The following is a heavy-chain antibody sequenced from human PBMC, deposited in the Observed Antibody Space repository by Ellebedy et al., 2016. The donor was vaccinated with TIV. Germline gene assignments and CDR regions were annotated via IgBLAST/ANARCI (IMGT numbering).Heavy chain of an antibody. D-gene: IGHD3-22*01. V-gene: IGHV4-59*08. CDR2: IYYSGST. J-gene: IGHJ4*02. Sequence: MPSETLSLTCTVSGGSISSYYWSWIRQPPGKGLEWIGYIYYSGSTNYNPSLKSRVTISVDTSKNQFSLQLSSVTAADTAVYYCARRGGYYDSSGYYQNWGQGTLVTVSS. CDR1: GGSISSYY. CDR3: ARRGGYYDSSGYYQN.